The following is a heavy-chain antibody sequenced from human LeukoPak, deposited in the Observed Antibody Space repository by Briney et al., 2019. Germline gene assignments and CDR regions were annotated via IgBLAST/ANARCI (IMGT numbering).Heavy chain of an antibody. CDR3: AKVLVVVIPVFDY. Sequence: GRSLRLSCAASGCTFSSYGMHWVRQAPGKGLEWVAVIWYDGSNKYYADSVKGRFTISRDNSKNTLYLQMNSLRAEDTAVYYCAKVLVVVIPVFDYWGQGTLVTVSS. J-gene: IGHJ4*02. CDR2: IWYDGSNK. V-gene: IGHV3-33*06. CDR1: GCTFSSYG. D-gene: IGHD3-22*01.